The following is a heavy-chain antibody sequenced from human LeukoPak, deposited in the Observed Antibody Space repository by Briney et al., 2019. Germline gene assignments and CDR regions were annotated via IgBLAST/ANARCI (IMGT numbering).Heavy chain of an antibody. D-gene: IGHD2/OR15-2a*01. CDR2: IIPIFGTA. J-gene: IGHJ4*02. CDR1: GGTFSSYA. CDR3: ARKDLGSMADDY. V-gene: IGHV1-69*05. Sequence: SVKVSCKASGGTFSSYAISWVRQAPGQGLEWMGKIIPIFGTANYAQKFQGRVTITTDESTSTAYMELSSLRSEDTAVYYCARKDLGSMADDYWGQGTLVTVSS.